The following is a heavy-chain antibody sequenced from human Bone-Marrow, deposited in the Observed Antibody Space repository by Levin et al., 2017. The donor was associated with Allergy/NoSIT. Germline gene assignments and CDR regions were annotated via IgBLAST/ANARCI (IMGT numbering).Heavy chain of an antibody. CDR3: WMYCSSSICYLRAFDI. J-gene: IGHJ3*02. D-gene: IGHD2-2*01. V-gene: IGHV3-30*03. Sequence: GGSLLLSFPSSFFPFLSSFLPFFLPSPFNLLSLVAVISFDGSTTYYVDSVKGRFTVSRDNYKNTMYLQMDSLRGEDTGVYYCWMYCSSSICYLRAFDIWGQGTTVTVSS. CDR1: FFPFLSSF. CDR2: ISFDGSTT.